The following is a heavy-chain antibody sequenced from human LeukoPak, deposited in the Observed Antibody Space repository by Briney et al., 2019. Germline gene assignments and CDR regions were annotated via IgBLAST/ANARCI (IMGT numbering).Heavy chain of an antibody. D-gene: IGHD5-18*01. J-gene: IGHJ3*02. CDR1: GYTFTSYD. CDR3: ERGLYSYGYNDAFDI. Sequence: ASVKVSCKASGYTFTSYDINWVRQATGQGLEWMGWMNPNSGNTGYAQKFQGRVTMTRNTSISTAYMELSNLRSEDTAVYYCERGLYSYGYNDAFDIWGQGTMVSVSS. CDR2: MNPNSGNT. V-gene: IGHV1-8*01.